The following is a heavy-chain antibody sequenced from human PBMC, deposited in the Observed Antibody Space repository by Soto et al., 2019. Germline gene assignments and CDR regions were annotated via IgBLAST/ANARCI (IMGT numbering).Heavy chain of an antibody. V-gene: IGHV3-73*01. D-gene: IGHD3-22*01. Sequence: XVSLRLSGAASGFTFSGSAMHWVRQASGKGLEWVGRIRSKANSYATAYAASVKGRFTISRDDSKNTAYLQMNSLKTEDTAVYYCTRLYYDSSGYYASYWGQGTRVTVSS. CDR3: TRLYYDSSGYYASY. CDR2: IRSKANSYAT. J-gene: IGHJ4*02. CDR1: GFTFSGSA.